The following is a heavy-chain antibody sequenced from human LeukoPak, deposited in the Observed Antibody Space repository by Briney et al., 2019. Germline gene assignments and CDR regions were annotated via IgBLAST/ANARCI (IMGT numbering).Heavy chain of an antibody. CDR1: GFTFSGYA. V-gene: IGHV3-23*01. CDR2: IIGSGGAT. CDR3: AKGRGYCSGGSCYSGFDY. D-gene: IGHD2-15*01. J-gene: IGHJ4*02. Sequence: GGSLRLSCAASGFTFSGYAMSWVRQAPGKGLEWVSTIIGSGGATYYADSVKGRLTISRDNSKNTLYLQMNTLRAEDTVVYYCAKGRGYCSGGSCYSGFDYWGQGTLVTVSS.